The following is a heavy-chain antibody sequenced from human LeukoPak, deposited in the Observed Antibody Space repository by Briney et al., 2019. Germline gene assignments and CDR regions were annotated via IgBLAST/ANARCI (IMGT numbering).Heavy chain of an antibody. V-gene: IGHV1-69*13. J-gene: IGHJ4*02. Sequence: ASVKVSCKASGGTFSSYAISWVRQAPGQGLEWMGGVIPIFGTANYAQKFQGRVTITADESTSTAYMELNSLRSEDTAVYYCARDLEERGYSGYNYFDYWGQGTLVTVSS. CDR1: GGTFSSYA. CDR3: ARDLEERGYSGYNYFDY. D-gene: IGHD5-12*01. CDR2: VIPIFGTA.